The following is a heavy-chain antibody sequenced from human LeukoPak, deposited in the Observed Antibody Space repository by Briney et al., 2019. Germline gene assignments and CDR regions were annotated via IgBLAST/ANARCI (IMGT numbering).Heavy chain of an antibody. CDR3: ARHLAYSSCFDP. Sequence: PSETLSLTCTVSGGSISSSSYYWGWIRQPPGKGLEWIGSFYYSGSTYYNPSLKSRVTISVDTSKNQFSLKLSSVTAADTVVYYCARHLAYSSCFDPWGQGTLVTVSS. CDR2: FYYSGST. J-gene: IGHJ5*02. D-gene: IGHD6-19*01. V-gene: IGHV4-39*01. CDR1: GGSISSSSYY.